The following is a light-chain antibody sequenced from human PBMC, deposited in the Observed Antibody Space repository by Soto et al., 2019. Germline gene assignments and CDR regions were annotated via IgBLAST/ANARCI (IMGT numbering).Light chain of an antibody. J-gene: IGLJ2*01. CDR2: AVS. V-gene: IGLV2-11*01. Sequence: QSALTQPRSVSGSPGQSVTISCTGTSSDVGGYNFVSWYQQHPGKAPKLMIYAVSKRPSGVPDRFSGSKSGYTASLTISGLQAEDEADYYCCSYAGSYTWVFGGGTKVTVL. CDR3: CSYAGSYTWV. CDR1: SSDVGGYNF.